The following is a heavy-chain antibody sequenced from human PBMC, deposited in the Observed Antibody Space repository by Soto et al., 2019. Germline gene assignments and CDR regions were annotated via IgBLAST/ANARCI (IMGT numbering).Heavy chain of an antibody. Sequence: EVQLVESGGGLIQPGGSLRLSCAASGFTVGNNYMSWVRQAPGKRLEWVSLIYSTGTTRYADSVKGRFTVSRDNAKNTLYIQMNSLRAEDTAVYYCAKDGRGSGSHYNSFGYWGQGTLVTVSS. CDR2: IYSTGTT. J-gene: IGHJ4*02. CDR1: GFTVGNNY. CDR3: AKDGRGSGSHYNSFGY. D-gene: IGHD3-10*01. V-gene: IGHV3-53*01.